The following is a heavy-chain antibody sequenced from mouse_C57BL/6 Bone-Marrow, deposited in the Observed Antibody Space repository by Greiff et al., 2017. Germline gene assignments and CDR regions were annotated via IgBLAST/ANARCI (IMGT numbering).Heavy chain of an antibody. Sequence: EVQRVESGGGLVQPGGSMKLSCAASGFTFSDAWMDWVRQSPEKGLEWVAEIRNKANNHATYYAESVKGRFTISRDDSKSSVYLQMNMLRAEDTGNYYGTKNRSPYWDYWGQGTPLTVSA. V-gene: IGHV6-6*01. CDR2: IRNKANNHAT. CDR1: GFTFSDAW. CDR3: TKNRSPYWDY. J-gene: IGHJ2*01.